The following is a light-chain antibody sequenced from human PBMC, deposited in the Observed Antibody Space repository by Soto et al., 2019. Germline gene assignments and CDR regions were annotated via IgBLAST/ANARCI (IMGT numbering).Light chain of an antibody. J-gene: IGKJ1*01. CDR3: QQSYSIPWT. Sequence: DIEMTQSPSTLSASVGDRVTITCRASQSINNWLAWYQQKPGKAPKLLIYDASSLDSGVPSRFSGSGSGTDFTLPISSLQPEDFATYYCQQSYSIPWTFGQGTKVDI. CDR1: QSINNW. CDR2: DAS. V-gene: IGKV1-5*01.